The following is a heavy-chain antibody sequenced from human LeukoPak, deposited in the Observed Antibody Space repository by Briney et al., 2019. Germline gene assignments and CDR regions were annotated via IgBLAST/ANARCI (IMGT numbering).Heavy chain of an antibody. CDR3: ARFSSGFYGSGSYSAAGMDV. J-gene: IGHJ6*02. Sequence: SETLSLTCAVYGGSFGGYYWSWIRQPPGKGLEWIGEINHSGSTNYNPSLKSRVTISVDTSKNQFSLKLSSVTAADTAVYYCARFSSGFYGSGSYSAAGMDVWGQGTTVTVSS. CDR1: GGSFGGYY. V-gene: IGHV4-34*01. CDR2: INHSGST. D-gene: IGHD3-10*01.